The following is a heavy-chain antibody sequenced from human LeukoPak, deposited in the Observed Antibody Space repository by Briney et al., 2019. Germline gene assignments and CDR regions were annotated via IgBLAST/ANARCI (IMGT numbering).Heavy chain of an antibody. J-gene: IGHJ4*02. CDR2: IYHSGST. V-gene: IGHV4-38-2*02. Sequence: SETLSLTCTVSSYSISSGYYWGWIRQPPGKGLEWIGSIYHSGSTYYNPSLKSRVTISVDTSKNQFSLKLSSVTAADTAVYYCARGGHYEEYSFDYWGQGTLVTVSS. D-gene: IGHD4-17*01. CDR3: ARGGHYEEYSFDY. CDR1: SYSISSGYY.